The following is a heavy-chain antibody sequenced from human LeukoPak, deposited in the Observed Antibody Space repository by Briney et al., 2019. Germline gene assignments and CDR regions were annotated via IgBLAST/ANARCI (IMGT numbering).Heavy chain of an antibody. CDR3: AREGTGTTDY. D-gene: IGHD1-14*01. CDR2: IYHSGST. CDR1: GGSISSGGYY. J-gene: IGHJ4*02. V-gene: IGHV4-30-2*01. Sequence: PSQTLSLTCTVSGGSISSGGYYWSWIRQPPGKGLEWIGYIYHSGSTYYNPSLKSRVTISVDRSKNQFSLKLSSVTAADTAVYYCAREGTGTTDYWGQGTLVTVSS.